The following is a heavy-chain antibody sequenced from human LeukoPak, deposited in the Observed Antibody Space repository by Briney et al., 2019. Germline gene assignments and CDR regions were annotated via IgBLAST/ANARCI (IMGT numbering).Heavy chain of an antibody. V-gene: IGHV3-7*01. CDR2: IKQDGGEK. J-gene: IGHJ6*02. CDR3: AREGPNVYYGMDV. CDR1: GFTFSSYW. Sequence: GGSLRLSCAASGFTFSSYWMSWVRQGPGKGLEWVANIKQDGGEKYYVDSVKGRFTIFRDNAKNSLYLQMNSLRAEDTAVYYCAREGPNVYYGMDVWGQGTMVTVSS.